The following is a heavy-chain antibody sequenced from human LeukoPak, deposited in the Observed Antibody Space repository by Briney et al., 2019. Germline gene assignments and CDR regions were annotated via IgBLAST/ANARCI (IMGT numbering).Heavy chain of an antibody. V-gene: IGHV3-48*02. D-gene: IGHD3-16*02. J-gene: IGHJ5*02. CDR2: ISSSSSTI. CDR3: ARDGGTFGGVIANWFDP. CDR1: GFTFSSYS. Sequence: PGGSLRLSCAASGFTFSSYSMNWVRQAPGKGLEWVSYISSSSSTIYYADSVKGRFTISRDNAKNSLYLQMNSQRDEDTAVYYCARDGGTFGGVIANWFDPWGQGTLVTVSS.